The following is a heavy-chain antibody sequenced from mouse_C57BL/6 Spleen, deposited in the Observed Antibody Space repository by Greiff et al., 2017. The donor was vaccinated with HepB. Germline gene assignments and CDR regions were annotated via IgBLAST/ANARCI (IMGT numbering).Heavy chain of an antibody. CDR3: ARAPLYYGSSLWYFDV. CDR1: GYSITSGYD. J-gene: IGHJ1*03. V-gene: IGHV3-1*01. CDR2: ISYSGST. D-gene: IGHD1-1*01. Sequence: EVKLVESGPGMVKPSQSLSLTCTVTGYSITSGYDWHWIRHFPGNKLEWMGYISYSGSTNYNPSLKSRISITHDTSKNHFFLKLNSVTTEDTATYYCARAPLYYGSSLWYFDVWGTGTTVTVSS.